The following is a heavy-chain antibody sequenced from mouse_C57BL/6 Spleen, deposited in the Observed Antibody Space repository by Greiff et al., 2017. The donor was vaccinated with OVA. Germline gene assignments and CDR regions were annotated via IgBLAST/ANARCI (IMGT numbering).Heavy chain of an antibody. CDR2: IYPGDGDT. D-gene: IGHD1-1*01. V-gene: IGHV1-82*01. J-gene: IGHJ4*01. CDR3: ATSITTVVLDY. Sequence: VKLMESGPELVKPGASVKISCKASGYAFSSSWMNWVKQRPGKGLEWIGRIYPGDGDTNYNGKFKGKATLTADKSSSTAYMQLSSLTSEDSAVYFCATSITTVVLDYWGQGTSVTVSS. CDR1: GYAFSSSW.